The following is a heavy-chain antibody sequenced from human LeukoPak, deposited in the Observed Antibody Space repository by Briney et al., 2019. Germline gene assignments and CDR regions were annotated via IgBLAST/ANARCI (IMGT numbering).Heavy chain of an antibody. Sequence: PGGSLRLSRAASGFTFSSYSMNWVRQAPGKGLEWVSSISSSSSYIYYADSVKGRFTISRDNAKNSLYLQMNSLRAEDTAVYYCARGLRARYPTHLDYWGQGTLVTVSS. CDR3: ARGLRARYPTHLDY. V-gene: IGHV3-21*01. D-gene: IGHD3-9*01. CDR2: ISSSSSYI. CDR1: GFTFSSYS. J-gene: IGHJ4*02.